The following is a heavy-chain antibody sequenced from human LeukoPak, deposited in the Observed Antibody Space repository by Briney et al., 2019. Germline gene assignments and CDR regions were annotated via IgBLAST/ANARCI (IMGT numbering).Heavy chain of an antibody. CDR3: ARAHGKRSGSAFDY. Sequence: GGTLRLTCAESGFTFRSYGMHWVGQAPGKGLEGVSFIRYDGSNKYYADSVKGRFTISRDNAKNSLYLQMNSLRAEDTAVYYCARAHGKRSGSAFDYWGQGTLVTVSS. V-gene: IGHV3-30*02. CDR2: IRYDGSNK. CDR1: GFTFRSYG. J-gene: IGHJ4*02. D-gene: IGHD1-26*01.